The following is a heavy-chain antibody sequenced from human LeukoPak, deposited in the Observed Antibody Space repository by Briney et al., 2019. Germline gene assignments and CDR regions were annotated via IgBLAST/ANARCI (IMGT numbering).Heavy chain of an antibody. J-gene: IGHJ5*02. D-gene: IGHD3-3*01. V-gene: IGHV4-31*03. Sequence: SETLSLTCTVSGGSISSGGYYWSWIRQHPGKGLEWIGYIYYSGSTYYNPSLKSRVTISVDTSKNQFSLKLSSVTAADTAVYYCASLGKGFSLFDPWGQGTLVTVSS. CDR3: ASLGKGFSLFDP. CDR2: IYYSGST. CDR1: GGSISSGGYY.